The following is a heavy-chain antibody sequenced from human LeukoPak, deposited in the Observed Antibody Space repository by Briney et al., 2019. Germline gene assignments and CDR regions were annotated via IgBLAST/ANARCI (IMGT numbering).Heavy chain of an antibody. J-gene: IGHJ4*02. CDR3: ARDNSGRSFDY. CDR1: GFTFNSYD. Sequence: GGSLRLSCAASGFTFNSYDMYWVRQVIGKGLEWVSAIDKGPNTYYPGSVKGRFTISRENAKNSLYLQMNSLRAGDTAVYYCARDNSGRSFDYWGQGTLVTVSS. V-gene: IGHV3-13*01. CDR2: IDKGPNT. D-gene: IGHD1-26*01.